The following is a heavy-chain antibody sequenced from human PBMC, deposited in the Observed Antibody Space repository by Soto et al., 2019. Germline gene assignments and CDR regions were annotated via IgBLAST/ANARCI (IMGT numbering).Heavy chain of an antibody. CDR1: GGTFSTSA. J-gene: IGHJ6*02. CDR2: IMPVFPTP. D-gene: IGHD1-1*01. CDR3: ARDKDRLQLGGNYYYFLDV. Sequence: QVQLVQSGAEVKKPGSSVKVSCKASGGTFSTSAISWVRQAPGQGLEGVGGIMPVFPTPDYAQKFQGRVTVTADESTTTAYLELTSLRTDDTAVYYCARDKDRLQLGGNYYYFLDVWGQGTAITVSS. V-gene: IGHV1-69*12.